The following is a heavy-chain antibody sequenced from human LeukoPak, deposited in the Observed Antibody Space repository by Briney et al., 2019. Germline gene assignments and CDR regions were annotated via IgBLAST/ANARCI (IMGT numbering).Heavy chain of an antibody. Sequence: PSETLSLTCSVSGDFITNRYWSWVRQSAGKGLEWIGRISTRGNTNYNPSLKSRVTMSVDTSNKHLSLKLTSVTAADTAVYYCVRNRDYWGQGTLVTVSS. CDR2: ISTRGNT. CDR3: VRNRDY. CDR1: GDFITNRY. V-gene: IGHV4-4*07. J-gene: IGHJ4*02. D-gene: IGHD1-14*01.